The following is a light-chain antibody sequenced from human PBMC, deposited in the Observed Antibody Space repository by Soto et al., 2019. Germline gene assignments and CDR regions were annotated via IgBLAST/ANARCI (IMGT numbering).Light chain of an antibody. V-gene: IGKV3-11*01. Sequence: DIVLTQSPATLSLSPGNRVTLSCRANERISHSLAWYQQRPGQAPRILIYDASFRATGIPETFSGSGSGTDFTLSISSLEPEDFAVYYCQLSQQRSSWPPIAFGQGTRLDLK. CDR2: DAS. J-gene: IGKJ5*01. CDR1: ERISHS. CDR3: QLSQQRSSWPPIA.